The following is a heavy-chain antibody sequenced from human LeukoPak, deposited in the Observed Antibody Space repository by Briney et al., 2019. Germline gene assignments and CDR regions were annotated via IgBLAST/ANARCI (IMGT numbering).Heavy chain of an antibody. Sequence: GGSLRLSCAASGFTFSSYAMSWVRQAPGKGLEWVSAISGSGGSTYYADSVKGRFTISRDNSKNTLYLQMNSLRAEDTAVYYCANLIVLVVAATDYWGQGTLVTVSS. CDR2: ISGSGGST. J-gene: IGHJ4*02. D-gene: IGHD2-15*01. V-gene: IGHV3-23*01. CDR3: ANLIVLVVAATDY. CDR1: GFTFSSYA.